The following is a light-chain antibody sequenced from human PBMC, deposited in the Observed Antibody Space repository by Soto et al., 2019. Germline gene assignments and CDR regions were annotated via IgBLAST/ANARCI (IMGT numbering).Light chain of an antibody. CDR2: GAS. CDR3: QQYGSSPPSST. CDR1: QRVSSGY. J-gene: IGKJ5*01. Sequence: EIVLTQSPGTLSLSPGERATLSCRASQRVSSGYLAWYQQKPGQAPRLLIYGASNRATDIPDRFSGRGSGTDFTLTISRLEPEDFAVYYCQQYGSSPPSSTFSQGTRLEIK. V-gene: IGKV3-20*01.